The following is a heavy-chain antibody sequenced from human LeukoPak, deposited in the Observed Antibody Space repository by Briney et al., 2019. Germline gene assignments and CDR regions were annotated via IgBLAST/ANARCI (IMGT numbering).Heavy chain of an antibody. V-gene: IGHV3-7*04. CDR3: TRVGYIDEGIDY. CDR1: GFPFSSYW. CDR2: IKQDGSKK. D-gene: IGHD5-24*01. J-gene: IGHJ4*02. Sequence: GGSLRLSCVASGFPFSSYWMTWVRQAPGKGLEWVANIKQDGSKKSYVDSVKGQFTISRDNAKNSLYLQMNSLRAEDTAIYYCTRVGYIDEGIDYWGQGTLVTVSS.